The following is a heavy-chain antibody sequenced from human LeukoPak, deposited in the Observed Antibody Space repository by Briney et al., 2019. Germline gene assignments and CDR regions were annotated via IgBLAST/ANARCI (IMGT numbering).Heavy chain of an antibody. V-gene: IGHV3-23*01. CDR3: GKTTVGYSSGQKPAWPVDF. Sequence: GGSLRLSCEASGFTFGSHAMYWVRQAPGKGLEWVAGIFGSGGSPHYADSVKGRFTISRDNSRNTVYLQINSLRDDDTAVYYCGKTTVGYSSGQKPAWPVDFWGQGTPVTVSS. CDR2: IFGSGGSP. J-gene: IGHJ4*02. D-gene: IGHD5-18*01. CDR1: GFTFGSHA.